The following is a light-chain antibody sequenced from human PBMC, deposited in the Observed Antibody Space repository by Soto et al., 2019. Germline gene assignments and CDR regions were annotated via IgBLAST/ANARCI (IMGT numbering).Light chain of an antibody. J-gene: IGLJ1*01. CDR3: SSYTSSSTLEV. Sequence: QSVLTQPASLSGSPGQSITISCTGTSSDVGGYNYVSWYQQHPGKAPKLMIYDVSNRPSGVSNRFSGSKSGNTASLTISGLQAEDEADYYCSSYTSSSTLEVFGTGTKVT. CDR2: DVS. CDR1: SSDVGGYNY. V-gene: IGLV2-14*01.